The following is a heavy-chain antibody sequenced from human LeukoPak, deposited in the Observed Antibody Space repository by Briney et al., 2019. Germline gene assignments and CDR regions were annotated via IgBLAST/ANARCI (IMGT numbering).Heavy chain of an antibody. D-gene: IGHD2-2*01. CDR2: IYSGGST. CDR1: GFAVSSNY. CDR3: ARDGRYCIITSCYGYYGMDV. V-gene: IGHV3-53*04. J-gene: IGHJ6*02. Sequence: GGSLRLSCAASGFAVSSNYMSWVRQAPGKGLEWVSVIYSGGSTYYADSVKGRFTISRQNSKNTLDLQMNSLRPEDTAVYYCARDGRYCIITSCYGYYGMDVWGQGTTVTVSS.